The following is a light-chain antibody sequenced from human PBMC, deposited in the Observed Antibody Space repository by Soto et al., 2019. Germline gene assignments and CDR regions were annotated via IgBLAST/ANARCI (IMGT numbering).Light chain of an antibody. Sequence: IVLTQSPATLSLSPGERATLSCRAIQSVRDRDLAWYQQKPGQAPSLLIYDTSTRATGIPDRFSGSASGADFTLTIDRLEPEDFAVYYCQLYGNSPPFGQGTRLENK. CDR3: QLYGNSPP. CDR2: DTS. J-gene: IGKJ5*01. V-gene: IGKV3-20*01. CDR1: QSVRDRD.